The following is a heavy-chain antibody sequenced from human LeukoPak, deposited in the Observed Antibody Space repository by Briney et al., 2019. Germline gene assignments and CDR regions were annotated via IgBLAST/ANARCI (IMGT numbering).Heavy chain of an antibody. Sequence: GGSLRLSCAASGFTFSSYGMHWVRQAPGKGLEWVAFIRYDGSNKYSADSVKGRFTISRDNAKNSLYLQMNSLRAEDTAVYYCARDSTRISYYYDSSGDIDYWGQGTLVTVSS. D-gene: IGHD3-22*01. CDR3: ARDSTRISYYYDSSGDIDY. V-gene: IGHV3-30*02. J-gene: IGHJ4*02. CDR1: GFTFSSYG. CDR2: IRYDGSNK.